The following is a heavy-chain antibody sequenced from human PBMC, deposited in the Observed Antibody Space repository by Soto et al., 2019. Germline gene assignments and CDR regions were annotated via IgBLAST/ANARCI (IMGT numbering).Heavy chain of an antibody. Sequence: QVQLVQSGGEVKRPGASVKVSCQASGYTFSSYGISWVRQAPGQGLQWMGWVSAHNGNTKYAQILQARLTLTTDTSTSTAYMELRSLTSDDTAVYYCARDSPYNYFWGDVMELYSYSMDVWGQGTTVSVSS. V-gene: IGHV1-18*01. J-gene: IGHJ6*02. D-gene: IGHD3-3*01. CDR2: VSAHNGNT. CDR1: GYTFSSYG. CDR3: ARDSPYNYFWGDVMELYSYSMDV.